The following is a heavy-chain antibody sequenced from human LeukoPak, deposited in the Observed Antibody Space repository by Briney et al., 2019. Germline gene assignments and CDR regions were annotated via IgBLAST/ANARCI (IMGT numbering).Heavy chain of an antibody. CDR3: ARDLGLLSEGSGWYY. D-gene: IGHD6-19*01. V-gene: IGHV1-69*13. CDR2: IIPIFGTA. CDR1: GGTFSSYA. J-gene: IGHJ4*02. Sequence: GASVKVSCKASGGTFSSYAISWVRQAPGQGLEWMGGIIPIFGTANYAQKFQGRVTITADESTSTAYMELSSLRSEDTAMYYCARDLGLLSEGSGWYYWGQGTLVTVSS.